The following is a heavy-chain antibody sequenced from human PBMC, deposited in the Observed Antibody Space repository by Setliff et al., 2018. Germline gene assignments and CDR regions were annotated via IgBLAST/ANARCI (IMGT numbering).Heavy chain of an antibody. Sequence: PSETLSLTCAVYGGSFSGYYWSWIRQPPGKGLEWIGEINHSGSTNYNPSLKSRVTISVDTSKNQFSLKLSSVTAADTAVYYCARVVRGITMIVVVPIGWFDPWGQGTLVTVSS. CDR2: INHSGST. V-gene: IGHV4-34*01. J-gene: IGHJ5*02. CDR1: GGSFSGYY. D-gene: IGHD3-22*01. CDR3: ARVVRGITMIVVVPIGWFDP.